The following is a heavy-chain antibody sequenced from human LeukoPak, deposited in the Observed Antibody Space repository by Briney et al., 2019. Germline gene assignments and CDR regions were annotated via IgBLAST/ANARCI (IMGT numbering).Heavy chain of an antibody. CDR3: ARDRKSTMVRGVWRLGNKPTYFDY. V-gene: IGHV3-9*01. J-gene: IGHJ4*02. Sequence: PGRSLRLSCAASGFTFDDYAMHWVRQAPGKGLEWVSGISWNSGSIGYADSVKGRFTISRDNAKNSLYLQMNSLRAEDTAVYYCARDRKSTMVRGVWRLGNKPTYFDYWGQGTLVTVSS. D-gene: IGHD3-10*01. CDR1: GFTFDDYA. CDR2: ISWNSGSI.